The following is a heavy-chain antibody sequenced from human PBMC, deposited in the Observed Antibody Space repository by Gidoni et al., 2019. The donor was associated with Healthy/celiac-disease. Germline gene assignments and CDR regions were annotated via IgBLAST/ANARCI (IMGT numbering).Heavy chain of an antibody. D-gene: IGHD2-2*02. CDR1: GGSISSISYY. Sequence: QLQLQESGPGLVTPSETLSLTCTVSGGSISSISYYWGWIRQPPGKGLEWIGSIYYSGSTYYNPSLKSRVTISVDTSKNQFSLKLSSVTAADTAVYYCARDGDCSSTSCYSWFDPWGQGTLVTVSS. J-gene: IGHJ5*02. V-gene: IGHV4-39*07. CDR2: IYYSGST. CDR3: ARDGDCSSTSCYSWFDP.